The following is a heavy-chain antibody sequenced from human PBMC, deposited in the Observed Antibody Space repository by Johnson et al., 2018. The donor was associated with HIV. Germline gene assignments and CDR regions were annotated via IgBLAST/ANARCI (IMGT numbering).Heavy chain of an antibody. CDR2: ISSNGGST. CDR1: GFIFSSYA. CDR3: AKDRGLLDAFDI. Sequence: QVQLVESGGGLVQPGGSLRLSCAASGFIFSSYAMHWVRQGPGKRLEFVSGISSNGGSTYYAKSVKGIFTISRDNSKNTLYLQMNSLRAEDTAVYYCAKDRGLLDAFDIWGQGTMVTVSS. J-gene: IGHJ3*02. V-gene: IGHV3-64*04.